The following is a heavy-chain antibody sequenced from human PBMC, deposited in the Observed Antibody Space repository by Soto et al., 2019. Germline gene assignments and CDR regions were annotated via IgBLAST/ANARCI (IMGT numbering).Heavy chain of an antibody. CDR3: GRGRSGELVVFY. V-gene: IGHV1-3*01. Sequence: QVQLVQSGAEVKKPGASVKVSCKASGYTFTSYAMHWVRQAPGQRLEWMGEIGPNKGDTKYAQKFQGRVTMTRDTSISTVYMELSNLSPDDTAVYYCGRGRSGELVVFYWGQGTLVTVYS. CDR2: IGPNKGDT. J-gene: IGHJ4*02. CDR1: GYTFTSYA. D-gene: IGHD1-7*01.